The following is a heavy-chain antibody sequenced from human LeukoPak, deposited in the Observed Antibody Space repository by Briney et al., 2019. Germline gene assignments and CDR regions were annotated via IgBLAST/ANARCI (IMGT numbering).Heavy chain of an antibody. CDR3: ARGEGDSGGNFVGDY. D-gene: IGHD4-23*01. Sequence: GGSLRLSCAASGSTFSGYNMNWVRQGPGKGLEWVSSISSSSNYIYYADSVKGRFTLSRDNARNSLWLQMNSLRAEDTAVYYCARGEGDSGGNFVGDYWGQGTLVTVSS. CDR1: GSTFSGYN. CDR2: ISSSSNYI. J-gene: IGHJ4*02. V-gene: IGHV3-21*01.